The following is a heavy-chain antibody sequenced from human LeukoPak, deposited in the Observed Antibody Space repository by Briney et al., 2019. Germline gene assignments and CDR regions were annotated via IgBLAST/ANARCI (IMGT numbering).Heavy chain of an antibody. CDR2: IKSKPDSYTT. CDR1: GFSLSAYY. Sequence: PGGSLRLSCVASGFSLSAYYMNWVRQAPGKGLEWVGRIKSKPDSYTTEYAASVEGRFIISRDDSENSLYLQMNSLKTEDTAVYYCATEGYSNGPDLEYWGRGTLVTVSS. V-gene: IGHV3-72*01. J-gene: IGHJ4*02. D-gene: IGHD6-19*01. CDR3: ATEGYSNGPDLEY.